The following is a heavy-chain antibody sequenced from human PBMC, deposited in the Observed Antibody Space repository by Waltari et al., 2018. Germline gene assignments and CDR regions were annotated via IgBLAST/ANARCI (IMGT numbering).Heavy chain of an antibody. D-gene: IGHD1-26*01. CDR3: ARRPSGSSEHYFDY. V-gene: IGHV4-39*01. CDR1: GGSISSSSYY. CDR2: IYYSGNI. Sequence: QLQLQESGPGLVKPSETLSLTCTVSGGSISSSSYYWVWIRQPPGEGLEWIGNIYYSGNIYYNPSLKSRVTISVDTSKNQFSLKLTSVTAADTAVYYCARRPSGSSEHYFDYWGQGTLVTVSS. J-gene: IGHJ4*02.